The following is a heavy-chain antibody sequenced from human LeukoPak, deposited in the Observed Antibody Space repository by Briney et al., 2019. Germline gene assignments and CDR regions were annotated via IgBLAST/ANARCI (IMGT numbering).Heavy chain of an antibody. CDR1: GGTFSSYT. CDR3: ARVGYDSSGYSNRNNWFDP. J-gene: IGHJ5*02. CDR2: IIPILGIA. V-gene: IGHV1-69*02. Sequence: SVKVSCKASGGTFSSYTISWVRQAPGQGLEWMGRIIPILGIANYAQKFQGRVTITADKSTSTAYMELSSLRPEDTAVYYCARVGYDSSGYSNRNNWFDPWGQGTLVTVSS. D-gene: IGHD3-22*01.